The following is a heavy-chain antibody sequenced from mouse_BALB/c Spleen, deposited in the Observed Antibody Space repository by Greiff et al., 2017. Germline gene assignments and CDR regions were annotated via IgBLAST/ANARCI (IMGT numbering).Heavy chain of an antibody. CDR3: ARNDDYGFDY. J-gene: IGHJ2*01. CDR1: GFSLTSYG. D-gene: IGHD1-1*01. Sequence: QVQLQQSGPGLVQPSQSLSITCTASGFSLTSYGVHWVRQSPGQGLEWLGVIWSGGSTDYNAAFITRLSTSKDNSTRQVFFKMNSLQANDTAKYYCARNDDYGFDYWGQGTTLTVSS. CDR2: IWSGGST. V-gene: IGHV2-2*02.